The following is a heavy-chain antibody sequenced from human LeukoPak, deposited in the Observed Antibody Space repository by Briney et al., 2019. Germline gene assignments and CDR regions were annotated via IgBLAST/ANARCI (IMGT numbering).Heavy chain of an antibody. CDR1: GFTFSSYG. D-gene: IGHD4-17*01. Sequence: GGSLRLSCAASGFTFSSYGMHWVRQAPGKGLEWVAVIWYDGSNKYYADSVKGRFTISRHNSKNTLYLQMSSLRAEDTAVYYCARAGPYGDYDFDYWGQGTLVTVSS. J-gene: IGHJ4*02. CDR2: IWYDGSNK. V-gene: IGHV3-33*01. CDR3: ARAGPYGDYDFDY.